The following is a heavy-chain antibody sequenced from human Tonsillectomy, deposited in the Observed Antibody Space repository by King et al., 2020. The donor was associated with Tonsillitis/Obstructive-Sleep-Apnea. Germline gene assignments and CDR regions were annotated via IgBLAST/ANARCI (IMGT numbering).Heavy chain of an antibody. Sequence: VQLQESGPGLVKPSETLSLTCTVSGGSVSSGSYYWSWIRQPPGKGLEWIGCIYYSGSTNYNPPLKSRVTISVDTSKNQFSLKLSSVTAADTAVYYCARDRRRSFDYWGQGTLVTVSS. CDR3: ARDRRRSFDY. CDR1: GGSVSSGSYY. CDR2: IYYSGST. J-gene: IGHJ4*02. V-gene: IGHV4-61*01.